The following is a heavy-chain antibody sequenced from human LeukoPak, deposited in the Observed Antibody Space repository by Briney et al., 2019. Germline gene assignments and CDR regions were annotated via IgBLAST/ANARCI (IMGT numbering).Heavy chain of an antibody. CDR2: MNPNSGNT. CDR3: ARRGYCSSTSCPPSWFDP. D-gene: IGHD2-2*01. Sequence: GASVKVSCKASGYTFTSYDINWVRQATGQGLEWMGWMNPNSGNTGYARKFQGRATMTRNTSISTAYMELSSLRSEDTAVYYCARRGYCSSTSCPPSWFDPWGQGTLVTVSS. CDR1: GYTFTSYD. J-gene: IGHJ5*02. V-gene: IGHV1-8*01.